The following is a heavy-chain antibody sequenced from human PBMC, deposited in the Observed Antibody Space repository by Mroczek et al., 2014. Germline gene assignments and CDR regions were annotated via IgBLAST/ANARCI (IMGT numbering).Heavy chain of an antibody. CDR2: ISYDGSNK. CDR3: ARYYASSGRYVRSEYFQH. CDR1: GFTFSSYA. Sequence: QVQLVESGGGVVQPGRSLRLSCAASGFTFSSYAMHWVRQAPGKGLEWVAVISYDGSNKYYADSVKGRFTISRDNSKNTLYLQMNSLRAEDTAVYYCARYYASSGRYVRSEYFQHWGQG. J-gene: IGHJ1*01. D-gene: IGHD3-22*01. V-gene: IGHV3-30-3*01.